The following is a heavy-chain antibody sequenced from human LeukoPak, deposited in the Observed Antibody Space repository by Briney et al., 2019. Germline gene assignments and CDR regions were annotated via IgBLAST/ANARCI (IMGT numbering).Heavy chain of an antibody. V-gene: IGHV3-30*04. CDR2: ISYDGSNK. Sequence: GGSLRLSCAASGFTFSSYAMHWVRQAPGKGLEWVAVISYDGSNKYYADSVKGRFTISRDNSKNTLYLQMNSLRAEDTAVYYCARGPWGRSGTRNNWFDPWGQGTLVTVSS. CDR3: ARGPWGRSGTRNNWFDP. CDR1: GFTFSSYA. J-gene: IGHJ5*02. D-gene: IGHD2-2*01.